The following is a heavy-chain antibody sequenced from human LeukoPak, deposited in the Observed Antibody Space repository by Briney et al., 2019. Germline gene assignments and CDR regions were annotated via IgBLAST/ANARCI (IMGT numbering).Heavy chain of an antibody. Sequence: ASVTVSCTASGYTFTSYYMHWVRQAPGQGLEWMGIIKPSGGSTSYAQKFQGRVTMTTDTSTSTAYMELRSLRSDDTAVYYCAREKLDGDLDYWGEGTLVTVSS. CDR1: GYTFTSYY. D-gene: IGHD1-1*01. J-gene: IGHJ4*02. CDR3: AREKLDGDLDY. CDR2: IKPSGGST. V-gene: IGHV1-46*01.